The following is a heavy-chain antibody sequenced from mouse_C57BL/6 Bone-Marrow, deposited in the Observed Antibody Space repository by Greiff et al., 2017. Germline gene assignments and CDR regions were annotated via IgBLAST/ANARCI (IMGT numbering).Heavy chain of an antibody. D-gene: IGHD2-12*01. J-gene: IGHJ4*01. Sequence: EVQLQESGGGLVKPGGSLKLSCAASGFTFSSYAMSWVRQTPEKRLEWVATISDGGSYTYYPDNVKGRFTISRDNAKNNRYLQMSHLKSEDTAMYYCARDGNYREAMDYWGQGTSVTVSS. CDR2: ISDGGSYT. CDR1: GFTFSSYA. V-gene: IGHV5-4*01. CDR3: ARDGNYREAMDY.